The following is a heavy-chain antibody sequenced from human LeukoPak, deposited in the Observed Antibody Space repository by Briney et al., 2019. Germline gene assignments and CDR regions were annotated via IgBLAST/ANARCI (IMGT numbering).Heavy chain of an antibody. Sequence: SETLSLTCAVSGGSISSSNWWGWVGQPPGRGREWWGEIYHSGSTNYNPSLKRRVTISADKSKNQFSLKLSSVTAADTAVYYCARDLLAAAGTSFDYWGQGTLLTVSS. CDR1: GGSISSSNW. CDR3: ARDLLAAAGTSFDY. V-gene: IGHV4-4*02. CDR2: IYHSGST. J-gene: IGHJ4*02. D-gene: IGHD6-13*01.